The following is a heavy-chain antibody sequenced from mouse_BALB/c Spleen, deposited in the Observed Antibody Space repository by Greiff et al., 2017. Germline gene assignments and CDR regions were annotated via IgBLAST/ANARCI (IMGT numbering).Heavy chain of an antibody. CDR2: INPYNDGT. J-gene: IGHJ4*01. D-gene: IGHD2-10*01. V-gene: IGHV1-14*01. CDR3: ARPLTYYGNYGAMDY. CDR1: GYTFTSYV. Sequence: EVKLQESGPELVQPGASVKMSCTASGYTFTSYVMHWVKQKPGQGLEWIGYINPYNDGTKYNEKFKGKATLTSDKSSSTAYMELSSLTSEDSAVYYCARPLTYYGNYGAMDYWGQGTSVTVSS.